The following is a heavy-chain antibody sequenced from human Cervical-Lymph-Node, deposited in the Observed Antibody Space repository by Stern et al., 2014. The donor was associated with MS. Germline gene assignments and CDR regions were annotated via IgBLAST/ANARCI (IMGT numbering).Heavy chain of an antibody. CDR3: AKDSQSRTTYHYYAMAV. Sequence: VQLVESGGGVVQPGRSLRLSCAASGFIFRTYGMHWVRQAPGKGLEWVAVISYDGNDKYSADSVKGRFTISRDNSKNTLYLQMNNLKTEDTAVYSCAKDSQSRTTYHYYAMAVWGQGTTVAVSS. D-gene: IGHD1-1*01. CDR1: GFIFRTYG. CDR2: ISYDGNDK. V-gene: IGHV3-30*18. J-gene: IGHJ6*02.